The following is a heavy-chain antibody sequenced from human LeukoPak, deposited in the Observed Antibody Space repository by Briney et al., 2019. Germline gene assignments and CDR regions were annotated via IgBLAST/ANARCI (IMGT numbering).Heavy chain of an antibody. J-gene: IGHJ4*02. V-gene: IGHV5-51*01. CDR2: ICPGDSDT. D-gene: IGHD6-13*01. CDR1: GYSFTSYW. CDR3: ASLIAAAGTKVDY. Sequence: GESLKISCKGSGYSFTSYWIGWVRQMPGKGLEWMGIICPGDSDTRYSPSFQGQVTISADKSISTAYLQWSSLKASDTAMYYCASLIAAAGTKVDYWGQGTLVTVSS.